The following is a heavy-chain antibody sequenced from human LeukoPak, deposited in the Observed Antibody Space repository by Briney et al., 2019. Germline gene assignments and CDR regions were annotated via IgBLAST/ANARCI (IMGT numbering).Heavy chain of an antibody. CDR2: ISYDGSNK. V-gene: IGHV3-30*03. CDR1: GFTFSSYG. J-gene: IGHJ6*02. Sequence: GSLRLSCAASGFTFSSYGMHWVRQAPGKGLEWVAVISYDGSNKYYADSVKGRFTISRDNAKNSLYLQMNSLRAEDTAVYYCARDGYYYGMDVWGQGTTVTVSS. CDR3: ARDGYYYGMDV.